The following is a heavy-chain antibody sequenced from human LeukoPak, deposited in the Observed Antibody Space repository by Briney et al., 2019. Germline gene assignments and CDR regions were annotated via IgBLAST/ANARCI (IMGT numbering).Heavy chain of an antibody. D-gene: IGHD3-3*01. Sequence: ASVKVSCKASGYTFTSYDINWVRQATGQGLEWMGWMNPNSGNTGYAQKFQGRVTITRNTSISTAYMELSSLRSEDTAVYYCARAYCDFCSGYYTVSFDYWGQGTLVTVSS. V-gene: IGHV1-8*03. CDR2: MNPNSGNT. CDR3: ARAYCDFCSGYYTVSFDY. CDR1: GYTFTSYD. J-gene: IGHJ4*02.